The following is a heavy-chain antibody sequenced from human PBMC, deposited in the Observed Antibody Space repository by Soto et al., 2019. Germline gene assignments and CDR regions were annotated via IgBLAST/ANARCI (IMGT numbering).Heavy chain of an antibody. D-gene: IGHD3-16*02. V-gene: IGHV4-59*01. J-gene: IGHJ4*02. CDR2: IYYSGST. Sequence: SETLSLTCTVSGCSISIYYWSWIRQPPGKGLEWIGYIYYSGSTNYNPSLKSRVTISVDTSKNQFSLKLSSVTAADTAVYYCARGYKKLGELSLYFDYWGQGTLVTVSS. CDR1: GCSISIYY. CDR3: ARGYKKLGELSLYFDY.